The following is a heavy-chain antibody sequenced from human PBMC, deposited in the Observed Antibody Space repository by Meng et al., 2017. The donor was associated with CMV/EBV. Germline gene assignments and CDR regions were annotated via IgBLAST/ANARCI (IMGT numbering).Heavy chain of an antibody. V-gene: IGHV4-34*01. CDR3: ARGPNRYYYGSGSYYY. Sequence: SETLSLTCAVYGGSFSGYYWSWIRQPPGKGLEWIGEINHSGSTNYNPSLKSRVTISVDTSKNQFSLKLGSVTAADTAVYYCARGPNRYYYGSGSYYYWGQGTLVTVSS. J-gene: IGHJ4*02. CDR2: INHSGST. CDR1: GGSFSGYY. D-gene: IGHD3-10*01.